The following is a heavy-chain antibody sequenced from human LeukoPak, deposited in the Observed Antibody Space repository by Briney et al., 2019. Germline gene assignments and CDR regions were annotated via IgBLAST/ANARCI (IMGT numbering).Heavy chain of an antibody. CDR1: GGSISRYY. Sequence: SETLSLTCTVSGGSISRYYWSWFRQPPGKGLERIGYIYTSGSTNYNPSLKSRVTISVDTSKNQFSLKLSSVTAADTAVYYCARHANYYYFDYWGQGTLVTVSS. CDR3: ARHANYYYFDY. J-gene: IGHJ4*02. CDR2: IYTSGST. D-gene: IGHD4/OR15-4a*01. V-gene: IGHV4-4*09.